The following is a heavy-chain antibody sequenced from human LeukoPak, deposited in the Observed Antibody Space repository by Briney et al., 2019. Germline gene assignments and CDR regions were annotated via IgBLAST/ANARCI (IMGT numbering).Heavy chain of an antibody. J-gene: IGHJ5*02. V-gene: IGHV3-30-3*01. CDR3: ARDGSGSYYHH. Sequence: PGGSLRLSCAASGFSVSSNYLSWVRQAPGKGLEWVAVISYDGSNKYYADSVKGRFTISRDNSKNTLYLQMNSLRAEDTAVYYCARDGSGSYYHHWGQGTLVTVSS. D-gene: IGHD3-10*01. CDR2: ISYDGSNK. CDR1: GFSVSSNY.